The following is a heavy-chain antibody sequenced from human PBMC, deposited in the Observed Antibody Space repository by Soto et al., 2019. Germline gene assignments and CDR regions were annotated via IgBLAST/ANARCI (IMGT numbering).Heavy chain of an antibody. J-gene: IGHJ4*02. CDR1: GGSISSYY. Sequence: SETLSLTCTVSGGSISSYYWSWIRQPPGKGLEWIGYIYYSGITNYNPSLKSRVTISVDTSKNQFSLKLSSVTAADTAVYYCARVYGDYLDYWGQGTLVTVSS. CDR2: IYYSGIT. CDR3: ARVYGDYLDY. V-gene: IGHV4-59*01. D-gene: IGHD4-17*01.